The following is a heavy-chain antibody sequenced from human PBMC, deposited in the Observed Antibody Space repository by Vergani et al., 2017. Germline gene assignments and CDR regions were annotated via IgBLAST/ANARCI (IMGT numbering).Heavy chain of an antibody. CDR2: IIPILGIA. V-gene: IGHV1-69*02. D-gene: IGHD6-6*01. CDR3: AISMAGDGMDV. CDR1: GGTFSSYT. Sequence: QVQLVQSGAEVKKPGSSVKVSCKASGGTFSSYTISWVRQAPGQGLDWMGRIIPILGIANYAQKFQGRVTITADKSTSTAYMELSSLRSEDTAVYYCAISMAGDGMDVWGQGTTVTVSS. J-gene: IGHJ6*02.